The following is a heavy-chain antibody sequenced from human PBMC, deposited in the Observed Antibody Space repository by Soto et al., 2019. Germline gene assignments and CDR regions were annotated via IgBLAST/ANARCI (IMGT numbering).Heavy chain of an antibody. D-gene: IGHD4-17*01. Sequence: EVQLLASGGGLVQRGGSLRLSCEASGFSFANYALSWVRQAPGKGLEWVATFSAGGRAYYADSVKGRFTIAKDISKNTMHLQASSLRADDTAVYYCAKESMSEHYGDTLFDYWGQGTRVTVSS. V-gene: IGHV3-23*01. CDR2: FSAGGRA. CDR1: GFSFANYA. CDR3: AKESMSEHYGDTLFDY. J-gene: IGHJ4*02.